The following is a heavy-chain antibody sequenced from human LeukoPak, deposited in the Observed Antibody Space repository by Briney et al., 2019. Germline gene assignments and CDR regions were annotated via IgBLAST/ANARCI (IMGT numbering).Heavy chain of an antibody. J-gene: IGHJ4*02. V-gene: IGHV3-30*02. CDR3: AKDGSWSCTD. D-gene: IGHD2-8*02. CDR1: GFTFSRNA. CDR2: IAHHGSNK. Sequence: GGSLRLSCAASGFTFSRNAIHWVRQGPGKGLEWVSYIAHHGSNKYYADSVKGRFTISRDNSKRALYLQMNSLRADDTAVYYCAKDGSWSCTDWGQGTLVTVSS.